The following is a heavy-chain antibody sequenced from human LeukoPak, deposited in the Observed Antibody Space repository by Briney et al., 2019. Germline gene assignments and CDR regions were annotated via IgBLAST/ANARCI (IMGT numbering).Heavy chain of an antibody. D-gene: IGHD2-15*01. CDR1: GFTFSSYG. V-gene: IGHV3-33*01. Sequence: GRSLRLSCAAFGFTFSSYGMHWVRQAPGKGLEWVAVTWYDGSKKYYADSVKGRFTISRDNSKNTLYLQMNSLRAEDTAVYYCARALDCSGGSCSFDYWGQGTLVTVSS. CDR2: TWYDGSKK. CDR3: ARALDCSGGSCSFDY. J-gene: IGHJ4*02.